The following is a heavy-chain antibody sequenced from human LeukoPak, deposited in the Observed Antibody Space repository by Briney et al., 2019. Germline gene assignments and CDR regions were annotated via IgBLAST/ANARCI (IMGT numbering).Heavy chain of an antibody. V-gene: IGHV1-69*04. D-gene: IGHD5-18*01. CDR2: IIPILGIA. J-gene: IGHJ3*01. CDR1: GWTFSSYD. CDR3: ASGIHATSDAFEG. Sequence: GASVKVSCKASGWTFSSYDISWVRQAPGQGLEWMGRIIPILGIANYAQKFPGRVTITTDKSTSTAYMELSSLRSEDTAVYYCASGIHATSDAFEGWGQLTMVTVSS.